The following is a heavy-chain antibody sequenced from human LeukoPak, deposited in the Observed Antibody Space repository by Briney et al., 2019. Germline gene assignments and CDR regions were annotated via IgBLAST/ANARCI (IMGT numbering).Heavy chain of an antibody. Sequence: ASVKVSCKASGYTFTGYYMHWVRQAPGQGLEWMGWINPNSGGTNYAQKFQGRVTMTRDTSISTAYMELSRLRSDDTAVYYCARGRRVRGVISYYYYYMDVWGKGTTVTISS. CDR2: INPNSGGT. CDR3: ARGRRVRGVISYYYYYMDV. CDR1: GYTFTGYY. D-gene: IGHD3-10*01. J-gene: IGHJ6*03. V-gene: IGHV1-2*02.